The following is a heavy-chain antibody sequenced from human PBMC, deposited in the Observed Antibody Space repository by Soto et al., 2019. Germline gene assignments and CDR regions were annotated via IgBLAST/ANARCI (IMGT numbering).Heavy chain of an antibody. CDR1: GFTFSDYY. D-gene: IGHD7-27*01. V-gene: IGHV3-11*01. CDR2: ISSSGSTI. J-gene: IGHJ6*03. Sequence: GGSLRLSCAASGFTFSDYYMTWIRQAPGKGLEWVSYISSSGSTIYYADSVKGRFTISRDNAKNSLYLQMNSLRAEDTAVYYCARVSPPPSWGSALMDVWGKGTTVTVSS. CDR3: ARVSPPPSWGSALMDV.